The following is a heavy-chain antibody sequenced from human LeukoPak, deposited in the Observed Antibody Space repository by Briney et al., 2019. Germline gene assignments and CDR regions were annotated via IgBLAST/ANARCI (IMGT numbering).Heavy chain of an antibody. Sequence: GESLKISCKGSGYSFTSYWIGWVRQLPGKGLEWMGIIYPGDSDTRYSPSFQGQVTISADKSISTAYLQWSSLKTSDTAMYYCARCRPDLSFDYWGQGTLVTVSS. CDR2: IYPGDSDT. J-gene: IGHJ4*02. V-gene: IGHV5-51*01. CDR3: ARCRPDLSFDY. D-gene: IGHD3-3*01. CDR1: GYSFTSYW.